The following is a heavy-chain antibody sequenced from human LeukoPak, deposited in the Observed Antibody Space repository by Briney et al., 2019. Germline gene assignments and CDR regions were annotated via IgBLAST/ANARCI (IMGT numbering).Heavy chain of an antibody. D-gene: IGHD2-2*01. CDR1: GYSFGYIFSTYW. J-gene: IGHJ2*01. V-gene: IGHV5-51*01. CDR2: IHPGDSHT. Sequence: GESLKIACQGSGYSFGYIFSTYWIGWVRQMPGKGLEWRGIIHPGDSHTWYSPSFQGQVTISADKSISMAYLQWSSLKASDTAMYFCARQPGMTAKSWHFDLWGRGTLVTVPS. CDR3: ARQPGMTAKSWHFDL.